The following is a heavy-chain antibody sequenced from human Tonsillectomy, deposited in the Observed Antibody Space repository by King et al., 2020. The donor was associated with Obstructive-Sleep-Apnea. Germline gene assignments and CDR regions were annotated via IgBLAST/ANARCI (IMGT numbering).Heavy chain of an antibody. J-gene: IGHJ4*02. CDR2: IYHSVSA. D-gene: IGHD4-17*01. CDR3: ARTTSGDYALDY. Sequence: QLQESGPGLVKPSGTLSLTCAVSGGSISSASWWTWVRQPPGKGLEWIGEIYHSVSANYNPSLKSRVTISVDKSKNQFSLMLSSVTAADTAVYYCARTTSGDYALDYWGRGALVTVSS. CDR1: GGSISSASW. V-gene: IGHV4-4*02.